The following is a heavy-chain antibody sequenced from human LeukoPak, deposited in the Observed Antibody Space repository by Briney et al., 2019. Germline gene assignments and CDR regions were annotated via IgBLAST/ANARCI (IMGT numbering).Heavy chain of an antibody. D-gene: IGHD1-26*01. CDR2: IYSSGRT. J-gene: IGHJ6*02. CDR1: GDSITEFY. CDR3: ARRGAGPGATYPKYFYSAMDV. V-gene: IGHV4-59*08. Sequence: SSETLSLTCTVSGDSITEFYWTWIRQSPGKGLEWIGYIYSSGRTNYNPSLTSRVTISVDTSKKQLSLKLGSVTAADTAVYYCARRGAGPGATYPKYFYSAMDVWGQGTTVTVSS.